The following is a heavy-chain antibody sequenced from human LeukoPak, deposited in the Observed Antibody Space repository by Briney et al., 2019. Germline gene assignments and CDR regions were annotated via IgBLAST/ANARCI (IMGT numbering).Heavy chain of an antibody. CDR3: ARARGIKYSSSWDGGPLDY. CDR1: GYTFTGYY. D-gene: IGHD6-13*01. J-gene: IGHJ4*02. CDR2: INPNSGGT. V-gene: IGHV1-2*02. Sequence: GASVKVSCKASGYTFTGYYMHWVRQAPGQGLELMGWINPNSGGTNYAQKFQGRVTMTRDTSISTAYMELSRLRSDDTAVYYCARARGIKYSSSWDGGPLDYWGQGTLVTVSS.